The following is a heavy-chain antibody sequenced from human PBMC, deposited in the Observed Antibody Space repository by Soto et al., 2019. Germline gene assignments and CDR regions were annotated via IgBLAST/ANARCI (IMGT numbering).Heavy chain of an antibody. J-gene: IGHJ3*02. Sequence: GASVKVSRKASGYSITRYDINWVRQATGQGLEWMGWMNPNSGNTGYAQKFQGRVTMTRNTSISTAYMELSSLRSEDTAVYYCAKKHCDFWSGPEGEDAFDIWGQGTMVTVSS. CDR3: AKKHCDFWSGPEGEDAFDI. D-gene: IGHD3-3*01. CDR1: GYSITRYD. V-gene: IGHV1-8*01. CDR2: MNPNSGNT.